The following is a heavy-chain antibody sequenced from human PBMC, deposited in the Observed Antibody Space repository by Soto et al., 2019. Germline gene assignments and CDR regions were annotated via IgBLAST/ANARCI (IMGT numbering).Heavy chain of an antibody. CDR3: ARVSGWSLDY. Sequence: QVQLVESGGGVVQPGRSLRLSCAASGFTFSTSGMHWVRQAPGKGLEWVAIIWYDGSNKYYADSVKGRFTISRDNSKNTLSLQMNSLRAEYTAVYYCARVSGWSLDYWGQGTLVTVSS. V-gene: IGHV3-33*01. CDR2: IWYDGSNK. D-gene: IGHD6-19*01. CDR1: GFTFSTSG. J-gene: IGHJ4*02.